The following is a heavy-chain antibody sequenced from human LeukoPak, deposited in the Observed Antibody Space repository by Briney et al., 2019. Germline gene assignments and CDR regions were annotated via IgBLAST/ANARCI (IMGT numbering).Heavy chain of an antibody. CDR3: APAGYSRDSSGSYYFDY. Sequence: GASVKVSCKASGYTFTGYYMHWVRQAPGQGLEWMGWINPNSGDTNYGQSFQGRVTMTRDTSINTAYMELSRLRSDDTAVYYCAPAGYSRDSSGSYYFDYWGQGTLVTVSS. V-gene: IGHV1-2*02. J-gene: IGHJ4*02. CDR2: INPNSGDT. CDR1: GYTFTGYY. D-gene: IGHD3-22*01.